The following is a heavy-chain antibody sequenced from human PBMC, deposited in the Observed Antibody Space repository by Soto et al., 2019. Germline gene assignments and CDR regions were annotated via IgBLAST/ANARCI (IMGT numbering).Heavy chain of an antibody. CDR3: AREIMPLTNDWYFDL. CDR1: GGSISGGVHS. Sequence: QVQLQESGPGLVKPSETLSLTCTVSGGSISGGVHSWSWIRQPPGKGLEWIGHIFESGSTYYNPSITSRLTISVDTSKNQFSLRLSSVTAADTAVYYCAREIMPLTNDWYFDLWGRGTLFTVSS. V-gene: IGHV4-30-4*01. CDR2: IFESGST. J-gene: IGHJ2*01. D-gene: IGHD2-8*01.